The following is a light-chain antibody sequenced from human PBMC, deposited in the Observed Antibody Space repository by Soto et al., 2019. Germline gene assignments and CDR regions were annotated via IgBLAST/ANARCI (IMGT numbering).Light chain of an antibody. V-gene: IGKV1-39*01. CDR1: QSINTY. Sequence: DIQMTQSPCSLSASVGDRVTITCRASQSINTYLNWYQQRPGKAPKLLIHASSSLQSGVPSRFSGSGSGTDFTLTISSLQPEDFATYYCQQSDTSPRTFGQGTKVDIK. J-gene: IGKJ1*01. CDR2: ASS. CDR3: QQSDTSPRT.